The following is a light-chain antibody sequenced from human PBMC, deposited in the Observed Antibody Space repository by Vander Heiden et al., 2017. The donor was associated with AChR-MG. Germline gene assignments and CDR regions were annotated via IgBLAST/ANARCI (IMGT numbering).Light chain of an antibody. J-gene: IGKJ1*01. CDR2: AAS. V-gene: IGKV1-39*01. CDR3: QQSHSLPLT. Sequence: DIQMTQSPSSLSASVGDRVTITCRASQSISNYLNWYQQKPGKAPDLLIYAASSLQSGVPSRFSGSGSETDFTLTISSLQPEDFATYYCQQSHSLPLTFGQGTKVEIK. CDR1: QSISNY.